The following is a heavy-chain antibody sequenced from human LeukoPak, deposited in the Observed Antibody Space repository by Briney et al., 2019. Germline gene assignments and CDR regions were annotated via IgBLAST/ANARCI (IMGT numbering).Heavy chain of an antibody. CDR1: GSTFSSYG. V-gene: IGHV3-33*01. D-gene: IGHD1-26*01. Sequence: GGSLRLSCAASGSTFSSYGMHWVRQAPGKGLEWVAVIWYDGSNKYYADSVKGRFTISRDNSKNTLYLQMNSLRAEDTAVYYCARVRWELLKGGSCVDYWGQGTLVTVSS. J-gene: IGHJ4*02. CDR2: IWYDGSNK. CDR3: ARVRWELLKGGSCVDY.